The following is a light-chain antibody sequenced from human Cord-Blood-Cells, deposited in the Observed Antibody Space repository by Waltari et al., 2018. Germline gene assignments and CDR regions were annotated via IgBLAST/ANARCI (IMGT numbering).Light chain of an antibody. J-gene: IGKJ1*01. Sequence: DIQMTQSPSTLSASVGDRVTITCRASQSISSWLAWYQQKPGTAPKLLIYKASSLESGVPSRVSGSGSGTEFTLTISSLQPDDFATYYCQQYNSYSPWTFGQGTKVEIK. CDR1: QSISSW. V-gene: IGKV1-5*03. CDR2: KAS. CDR3: QQYNSYSPWT.